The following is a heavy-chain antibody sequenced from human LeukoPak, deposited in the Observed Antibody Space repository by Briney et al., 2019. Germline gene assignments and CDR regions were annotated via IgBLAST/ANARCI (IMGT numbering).Heavy chain of an antibody. CDR1: GFTFSSYW. Sequence: PGGSLRLSCAASGFTFSSYWMHWVRQAPGRGLVWVSRINSDGSSTRYADSVKGRFTISRDNAKNTLFLQMNSLRAEDTAVYYCARDRSYGMDVWVQGTSVTVSS. CDR3: ARDRSYGMDV. J-gene: IGHJ6*02. CDR2: INSDGSST. D-gene: IGHD3-10*01. V-gene: IGHV3-74*01.